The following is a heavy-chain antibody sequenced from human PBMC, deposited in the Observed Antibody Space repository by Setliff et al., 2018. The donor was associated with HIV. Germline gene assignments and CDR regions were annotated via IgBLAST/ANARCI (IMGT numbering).Heavy chain of an antibody. CDR2: ISVYNGYT. Sequence: ASVKVSCKASGYTFTNYGLNWVRQAPGQGLEWMGWISVYNGYTKYAQNLQDRVTMTTDTSTSTAHMELRSLRSDDTAVYYCARAYDTLSGYYDYWGQGTLVTV. V-gene: IGHV1-18*01. D-gene: IGHD3-9*01. CDR3: ARAYDTLSGYYDY. J-gene: IGHJ4*02. CDR1: GYTFTNYG.